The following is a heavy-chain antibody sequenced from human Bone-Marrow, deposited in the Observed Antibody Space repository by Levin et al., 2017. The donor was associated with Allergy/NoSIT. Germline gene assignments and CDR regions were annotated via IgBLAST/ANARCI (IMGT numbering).Heavy chain of an antibody. CDR1: RFTFSDYY. D-gene: IGHD6-6*01. CDR3: ARDGMRGSSFSNWFDP. V-gene: IGHV3-11*01. Sequence: LSLTCAASRFTFSDYYMSWIRQAPGKGLEWVSFITNSGSPIYYADSVQGRFTISRDNAKNSLYLQMNSLRAEDTAVYYCARDGMRGSSFSNWFDPWGQGTQVTVSS. J-gene: IGHJ5*02. CDR2: ITNSGSPI.